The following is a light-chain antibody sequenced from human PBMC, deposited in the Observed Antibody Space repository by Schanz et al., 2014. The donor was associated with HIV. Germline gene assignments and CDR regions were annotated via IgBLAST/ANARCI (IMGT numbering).Light chain of an antibody. J-gene: IGLJ2*01. V-gene: IGLV2-14*01. CDR3: SSYTTNRTVT. CDR1: SSDVGGYNY. CDR2: DVS. Sequence: QSALTQPASVSGSPGQSITISCTGTSSDVGGYNYVSWYQQHPGKAPKLMIYDVSNRPSGVPDRFSGSKSGNTASLTVSGLQADDEGDYYCSSYTTNRTVTFGGGTKLTVL.